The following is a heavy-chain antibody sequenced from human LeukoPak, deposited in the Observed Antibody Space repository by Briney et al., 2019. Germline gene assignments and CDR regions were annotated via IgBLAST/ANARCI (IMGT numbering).Heavy chain of an antibody. CDR2: SGNAGST. CDR1: GFTLSSYA. J-gene: IGHJ4*02. D-gene: IGHD3-3*01. Sequence: GGSLRLSCAASGFTLSSYAMSWVRQAPGKGLEWVSLSGNAGSTYYADSVKGRFTISRDITKNTLYLQMNSLRAEDTAVYYCARGFWSGYYKDYWGQGTLVTVSS. V-gene: IGHV3-23*01. CDR3: ARGFWSGYYKDY.